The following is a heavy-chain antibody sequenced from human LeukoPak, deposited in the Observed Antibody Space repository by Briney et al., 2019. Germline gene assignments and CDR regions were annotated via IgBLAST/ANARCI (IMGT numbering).Heavy chain of an antibody. D-gene: IGHD6-19*01. V-gene: IGHV1-3*01. CDR3: ARDRYSSGRGPFDY. Sequence: GASVEVSCKASGYTFTSYAMHWVRQAPGQRLEWMGWINAGNGNTKYSQKFQGRVTITRDTSASTAYMELSSLRSEDTAVYYCARDRYSSGRGPFDYWGQGTLVTVSS. J-gene: IGHJ4*02. CDR1: GYTFTSYA. CDR2: INAGNGNT.